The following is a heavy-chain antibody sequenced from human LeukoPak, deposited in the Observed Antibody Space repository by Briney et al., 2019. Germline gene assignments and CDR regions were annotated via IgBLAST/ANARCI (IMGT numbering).Heavy chain of an antibody. Sequence: PSETLSLTCTVSGGSISSRNYYWGWIRQPPGVGLDWIGSIFYSGSAYYNPSLKSRVTISVDTSKNQFSLKLSSVTAADTAVYYCAREIAGGLRYFDWSPNWFDPWGQGTLVTVSS. CDR2: IFYSGSA. D-gene: IGHD3-9*01. CDR3: AREIAGGLRYFDWSPNWFDP. CDR1: GGSISSRNYY. J-gene: IGHJ5*02. V-gene: IGHV4-39*07.